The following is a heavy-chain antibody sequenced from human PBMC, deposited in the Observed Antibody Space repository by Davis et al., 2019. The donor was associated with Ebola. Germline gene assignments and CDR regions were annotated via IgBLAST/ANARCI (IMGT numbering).Heavy chain of an antibody. J-gene: IGHJ2*01. CDR1: GFTFDDYG. Sequence: GESLKISCAASGFTFDDYGMSWVRQAPGKGLEWVSGINWNGGSTGYADSVKGRFTISRDNAKNSLYLQMNSLRAEDTALYYCARDLFGFFDLWGRGTLVTVSS. CDR2: INWNGGST. CDR3: ARDLFGFFDL. D-gene: IGHD3-10*02. V-gene: IGHV3-20*04.